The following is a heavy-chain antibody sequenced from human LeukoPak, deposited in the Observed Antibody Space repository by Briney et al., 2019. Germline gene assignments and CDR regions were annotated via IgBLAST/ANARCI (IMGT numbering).Heavy chain of an antibody. D-gene: IGHD2-21*02. CDR1: GFTFSSYA. CDR3: ARSCGGDCYGAFDI. CDR2: ISSNGGST. V-gene: IGHV3-64*02. Sequence: PGGSLRLSCAASGFTFSSYAMHWVRQAPGKGLEYVSAISSNGGSTCYADSVKGRFTISRDNSKNTLYLQMGSLRAEDMAVYYCARSCGGDCYGAFDIWGQGTMVTVSS. J-gene: IGHJ3*02.